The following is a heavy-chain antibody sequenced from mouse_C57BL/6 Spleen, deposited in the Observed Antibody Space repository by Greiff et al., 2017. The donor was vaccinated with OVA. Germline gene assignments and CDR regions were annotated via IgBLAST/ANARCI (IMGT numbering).Heavy chain of an antibody. CDR3: AREGIYYGSSYRYFDV. Sequence: VQLQQSGPELVKPGASVKISCKASGYAFSSSWMNWVKQRPGKGLEWIGRIYPGDGDTNYNGKFKGKATLTADKSSSTAYMQLSSLTSEDSAVYFCAREGIYYGSSYRYFDVWGTGTTVTVSS. CDR2: IYPGDGDT. V-gene: IGHV1-82*01. D-gene: IGHD1-1*01. CDR1: GYAFSSSW. J-gene: IGHJ1*03.